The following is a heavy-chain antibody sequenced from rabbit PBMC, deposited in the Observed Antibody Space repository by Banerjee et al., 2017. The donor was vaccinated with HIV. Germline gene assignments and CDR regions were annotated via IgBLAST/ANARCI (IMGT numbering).Heavy chain of an antibody. CDR1: GFSFSNKYV. V-gene: IGHV1S45*01. Sequence: QEQLEESGGDLVKPEGSLTITCTASGFSFSNKYVMCWVRQAPGKGLEWIACINTSSGNTVYATWAKGRFTISKASWTTVTLQMTSLTAADTASYLCAGSLVDNANLWGQGTLVTVS. D-gene: IGHD1-1*01. J-gene: IGHJ4*01. CDR3: AGSLVDNANL. CDR2: INTSSGNT.